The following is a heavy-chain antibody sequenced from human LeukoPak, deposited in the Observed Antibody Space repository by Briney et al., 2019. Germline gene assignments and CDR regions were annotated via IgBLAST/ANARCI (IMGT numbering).Heavy chain of an antibody. J-gene: IGHJ3*02. CDR1: VGSINSGNW. CDR2: IYHNGTP. D-gene: IGHD2-15*01. Sequence: SETLSLTCAVSVGSINSGNWWSWVRQSPGKGLEWIGEIYHNGTPNYNPSLKSRVTISADTFKNHFSLKMTSVTAADTAVYYCASGGTGGDSFDIWGQGTMVTVSS. CDR3: ASGGTGGDSFDI. V-gene: IGHV4-4*02.